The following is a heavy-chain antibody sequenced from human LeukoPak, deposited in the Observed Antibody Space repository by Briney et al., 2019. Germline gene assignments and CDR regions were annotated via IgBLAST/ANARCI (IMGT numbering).Heavy chain of an antibody. CDR1: GFTFDDYA. J-gene: IGHJ3*02. CDR3: AKDIVLHTAMALGAFDI. Sequence: GRSLRLSCAASGFTFDDYAMHWVRQAPGKGLEWVSGISWNSGSIGYADSVKGRFTISRDNAKNSLYLQMNSLRAEDTALYYCAKDIVLHTAMALGAFDIWGQGTMVTVSS. CDR2: ISWNSGSI. V-gene: IGHV3-9*01. D-gene: IGHD5-18*01.